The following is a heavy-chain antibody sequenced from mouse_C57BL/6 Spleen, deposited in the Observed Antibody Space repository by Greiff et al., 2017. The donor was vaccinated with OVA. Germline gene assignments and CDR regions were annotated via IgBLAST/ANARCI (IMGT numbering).Heavy chain of an antibody. D-gene: IGHD2-5*01. J-gene: IGHJ1*03. CDR1: GFTFSNYW. CDR2: IRLKSDNYAT. V-gene: IGHV6-3*01. CDR3: TDSNWYFDV. Sequence: EVKLVESGGGLVQPGGSMKLSCVASGFTFSNYWMNWVRQSPEKGLEWVAQIRLKSDNYATHYAESVKGGFTISRDDSKSSVYLQMNNLRAEDTGIYYCTDSNWYFDVWGTGTTVTVSS.